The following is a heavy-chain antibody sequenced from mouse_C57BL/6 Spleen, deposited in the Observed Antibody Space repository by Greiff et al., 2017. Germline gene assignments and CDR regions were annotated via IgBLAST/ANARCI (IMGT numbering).Heavy chain of an antibody. J-gene: IGHJ4*01. CDR2: ISYDGSN. CDR1: GYSITSGYY. D-gene: IGHD1-1*01. CDR3: ARGYYGSSYGYAMDY. Sequence: EVKLMESGPGLVKPSQSLSLTCSVTGYSITSGYYWNWIRQFPGNKLEWMGYISYDGSNNYNPSLKNRISITRDTSKNQFFLKLNSVTTEDTATYYCARGYYGSSYGYAMDYWGQGTSVTVSS. V-gene: IGHV3-6*01.